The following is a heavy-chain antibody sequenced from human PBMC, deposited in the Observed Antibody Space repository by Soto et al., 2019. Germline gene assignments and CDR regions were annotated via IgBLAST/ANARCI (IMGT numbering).Heavy chain of an antibody. Sequence: SETLSVTCTVSGGSIISYYWSWIRQPPGKGLEWIGYIYYSGSTNYNPSLKSRVTISVDTSKNQFSLKLSSVTAADTAVYYCARRLSGWYGDGYYMDVWGKGTTVTVSS. CDR1: GGSIISYY. CDR3: ARRLSGWYGDGYYMDV. J-gene: IGHJ6*03. CDR2: IYYSGST. D-gene: IGHD6-19*01. V-gene: IGHV4-59*08.